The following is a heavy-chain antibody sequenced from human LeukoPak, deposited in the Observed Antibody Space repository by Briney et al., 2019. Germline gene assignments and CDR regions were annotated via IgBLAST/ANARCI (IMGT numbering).Heavy chain of an antibody. V-gene: IGHV1-46*01. D-gene: IGHD3-10*01. CDR1: GYTFTNYH. CDR2: INPSGGST. J-gene: IGHJ3*02. Sequence: ASVKVSCKASGYTFTNYHMHWVRQAPGQGLEWMGIINPSGGSTSNAQKFQGRVTMTRDMSTSTVHMELSSLRSEDTAVYYCARGPLLWFGELLSGAFDIWGQGTMVTVSS. CDR3: ARGPLLWFGELLSGAFDI.